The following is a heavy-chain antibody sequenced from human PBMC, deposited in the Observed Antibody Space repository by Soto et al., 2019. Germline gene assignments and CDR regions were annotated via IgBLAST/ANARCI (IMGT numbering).Heavy chain of an antibody. J-gene: IGHJ3*02. V-gene: IGHV3-30*18. Sequence: QVQLVESGGGVVQPGRSLRLSCAASGFTFSSYGMHWVRQAPGKGLEWVAVISYDGSNKYYADSVKGRFTISRDNSKNTLYLPKNSLRAEDTAVYYCAKDVSEGAFDIWGQGTMVTVSS. CDR2: ISYDGSNK. CDR1: GFTFSSYG. CDR3: AKDVSEGAFDI.